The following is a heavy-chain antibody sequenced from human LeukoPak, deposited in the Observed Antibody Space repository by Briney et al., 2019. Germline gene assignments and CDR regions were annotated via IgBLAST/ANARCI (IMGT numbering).Heavy chain of an antibody. CDR2: ISAYNGNT. J-gene: IGHJ5*02. Sequence: ASVKVSCKASGYTFTSYGISWVRQAPGQGLEWMGWISAYNGNTNYAQKLQGRVTMTTDTSTSTAYMELRSLRSEDTAVYYCARHISRLNWFDPWGQGTLVTVSS. D-gene: IGHD2-21*01. CDR1: GYTFTSYG. CDR3: ARHISRLNWFDP. V-gene: IGHV1-18*01.